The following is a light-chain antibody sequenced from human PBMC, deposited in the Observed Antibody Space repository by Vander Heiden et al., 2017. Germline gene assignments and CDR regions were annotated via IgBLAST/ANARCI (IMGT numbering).Light chain of an antibody. CDR3: LQHNTYPLT. Sequence: DNQMPQSSSSLSASVGDRLTITCRASQGIRNGLGWYQQKPGKAPEGLIYAAASLQSGVPSRFSGSGSGTEFTLTISSLQPEDFATYYCLQHNTYPLTFGQGTKVEIK. CDR1: QGIRNG. V-gene: IGKV1-17*01. J-gene: IGKJ1*01. CDR2: AAA.